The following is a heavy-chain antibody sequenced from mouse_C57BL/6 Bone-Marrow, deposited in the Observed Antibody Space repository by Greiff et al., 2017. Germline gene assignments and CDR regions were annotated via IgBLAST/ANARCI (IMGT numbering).Heavy chain of an antibody. Sequence: QVQLQQPGAELVKPGASVKMSCKASGYTFTSYWITWVKQRPGQGLEWIGDIYPGSGSTNYNEKFKSKATRTVDTSSSTAYMQLSSLTSEDSAVYYCARDYSNPYYFDYWGQGTTLTVSS. J-gene: IGHJ2*01. CDR2: IYPGSGST. CDR1: GYTFTSYW. V-gene: IGHV1-55*01. CDR3: ARDYSNPYYFDY. D-gene: IGHD2-5*01.